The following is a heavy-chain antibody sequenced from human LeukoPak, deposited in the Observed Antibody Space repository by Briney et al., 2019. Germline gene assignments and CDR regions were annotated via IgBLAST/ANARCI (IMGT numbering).Heavy chain of an antibody. D-gene: IGHD3-16*01. V-gene: IGHV3-74*01. CDR2: INTDGGRT. CDR3: ARESGITYGA. J-gene: IGHJ4*02. Sequence: WVSLRLSCAASGFRFSGYWMHWVRQAPGKGLVWVSLINTDGGRTAYADSVKGRFTISRDNAKNTLYLQMNSLRAEDTAVYYCARESGITYGAWGQGTLVTVSS. CDR1: GFRFSGYW.